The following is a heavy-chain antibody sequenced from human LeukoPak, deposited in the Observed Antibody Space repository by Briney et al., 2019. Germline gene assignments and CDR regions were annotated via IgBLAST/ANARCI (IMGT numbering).Heavy chain of an antibody. Sequence: GGSLRLSCAASGITFSNAWISWVRQARGKVLEWVGHIKSETDGETTDYAAPVKGRFTISRDDSKNTAYLQMNSLKTEDTAVYYCTRLFPSQTAVAEVDWGQGTLVTVSS. CDR1: GITFSNAW. CDR3: TRLFPSQTAVAEVD. V-gene: IGHV3-15*01. CDR2: IKSETDGETT. D-gene: IGHD6-19*01. J-gene: IGHJ4*02.